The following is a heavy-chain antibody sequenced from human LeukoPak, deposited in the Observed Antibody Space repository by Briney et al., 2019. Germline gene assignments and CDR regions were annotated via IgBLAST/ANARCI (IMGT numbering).Heavy chain of an antibody. V-gene: IGHV3-30-3*01. D-gene: IGHD3-22*01. CDR2: ISYDGSNK. CDR1: GLTFNNAW. CDR3: ATAPGYYDSSGYYYPY. J-gene: IGHJ4*02. Sequence: GGSLRLSCAASGLTFNNAWINWVCQAPGKGLEWVAVISYDGSNKYYADSVKGRFTISRNNSKNTLYLQMNSLRAEDTAVYYCATAPGYYDSSGYYYPYWGQGTLVTVSS.